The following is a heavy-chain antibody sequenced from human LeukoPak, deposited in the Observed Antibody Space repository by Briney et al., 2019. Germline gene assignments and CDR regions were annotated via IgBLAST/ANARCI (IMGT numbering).Heavy chain of an antibody. CDR2: ISSSGSTI. D-gene: IGHD3-9*01. CDR3: AREYFDWLLPAVGLVH. V-gene: IGHV3-11*04. Sequence: PGGSLRLSCAASGFTFSDYYMSWIRQAPGKGLEWVSYISSSGSTIYYADSVKGRFTISRDNSKNTLYLQMNSLRAEDTAVYYCAREYFDWLLPAVGLVHWGQGTLVTVSS. CDR1: GFTFSDYY. J-gene: IGHJ4*02.